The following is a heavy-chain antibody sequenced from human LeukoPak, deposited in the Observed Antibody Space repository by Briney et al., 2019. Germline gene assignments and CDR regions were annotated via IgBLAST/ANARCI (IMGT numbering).Heavy chain of an antibody. CDR2: IFYDGSNK. D-gene: IGHD1-26*01. CDR3: ARDLLYSGSYSWYFDL. CDR1: GFTFSRNG. Sequence: GGSLRLSCAASGFTFSRNGMHWVRQAPGKGLEWVALIFYDGSNKYYVDSVKGRFTISRGNSKNMLYLQMNSLRAEDTAVYYCARDLLYSGSYSWYFDLWGRGTPVTVSS. J-gene: IGHJ2*01. V-gene: IGHV3-33*01.